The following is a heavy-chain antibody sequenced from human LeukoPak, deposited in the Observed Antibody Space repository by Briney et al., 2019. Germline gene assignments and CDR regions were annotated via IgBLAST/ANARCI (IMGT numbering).Heavy chain of an antibody. D-gene: IGHD3-22*01. CDR2: ISAYNGNT. CDR1: GYTFTSYG. Sequence: ASVKVSCKASGYTFTSYGISWVRQAPGQGLKWMGWISAYNGNTNYAQKLQGRVTMTTDTSTSTAYMELRSLRSDDTAVYYCARDSYDSRGYYYYYGMDVWGQGTTVTVSS. J-gene: IGHJ6*02. V-gene: IGHV1-18*01. CDR3: ARDSYDSRGYYYYYGMDV.